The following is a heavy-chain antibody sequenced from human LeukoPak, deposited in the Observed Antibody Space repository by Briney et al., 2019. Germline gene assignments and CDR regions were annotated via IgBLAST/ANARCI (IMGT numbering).Heavy chain of an antibody. CDR3: AKDPINYGDYYYGMDV. Sequence: GGSLRLSCAASGFTFSSYAMSWVRQAPGKGLEWVSAISGSGGSTYHADSVKGRFTISRDNSKNTLYLQMNSLRAEDTAVYYCAKDPINYGDYYYGMDVWGQGTTVTVSS. J-gene: IGHJ6*02. CDR2: ISGSGGST. D-gene: IGHD4-17*01. V-gene: IGHV3-23*01. CDR1: GFTFSSYA.